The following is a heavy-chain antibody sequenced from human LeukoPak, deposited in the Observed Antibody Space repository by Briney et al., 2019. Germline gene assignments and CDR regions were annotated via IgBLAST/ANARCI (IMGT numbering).Heavy chain of an antibody. CDR2: INPSTGGT. V-gene: IGHV1-2*02. D-gene: IGHD3-22*01. CDR3: ARYVDYYDSSGYTALDY. CDR1: AYTFTGYY. Sequence: ASVKVSCKASAYTFTGYYMHWVRQAPGQGLEWMGWINPSTGGTNYAQKIQGRVTMTRDTSINTAYMELSRLRSDDTAVYYCARYVDYYDSSGYTALDYWGQGTLVTVSS. J-gene: IGHJ4*02.